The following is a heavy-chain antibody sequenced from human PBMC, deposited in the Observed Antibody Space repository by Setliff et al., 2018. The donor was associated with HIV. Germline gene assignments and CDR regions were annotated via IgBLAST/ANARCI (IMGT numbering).Heavy chain of an antibody. CDR3: VRDDVGYCTGGSCSLFDY. CDR2: TNWDGGSI. Sequence: GGSLRLSCVASGFIFDDYGMSWVRQAPGKGLEWVSGTNWDGGSIGYADSVKGRFTVSRDNAKNSLYLQMNSLRAEDTALYYCVRDDVGYCTGGSCSLFDYWGQGSLVTVSS. CDR1: GFIFDDYG. J-gene: IGHJ4*02. V-gene: IGHV3-20*04. D-gene: IGHD2-15*01.